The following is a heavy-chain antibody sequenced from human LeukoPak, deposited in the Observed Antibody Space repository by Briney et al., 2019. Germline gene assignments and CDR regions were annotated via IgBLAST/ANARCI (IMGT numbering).Heavy chain of an antibody. CDR1: GFTFSSYS. CDR2: ISSSSSYI. J-gene: IGHJ4*02. Sequence: GGSLRLSCAASGFTFSSYSMNWVRQAPRKGLEWVSSISSSSSYIYYADSVKGRFTISRDNAKNSLYLQMNSLRAEDTAVYYCAREVTMVRGPTGPFDYWGQGTLVTVSS. CDR3: AREVTMVRGPTGPFDY. D-gene: IGHD3-10*01. V-gene: IGHV3-21*01.